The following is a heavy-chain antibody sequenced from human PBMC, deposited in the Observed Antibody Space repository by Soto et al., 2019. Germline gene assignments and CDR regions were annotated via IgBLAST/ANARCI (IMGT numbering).Heavy chain of an antibody. CDR2: IYYSGST. CDR1: GGSISSSSYY. D-gene: IGHD6-13*01. V-gene: IGHV4-39*01. Sequence: QLQLQESGPGLVKPSETLSLTCTVSGGSISSSSYYWGWIRQPPGKGREWIGSIYYSGSTYYNPSLKSRVTISVDTSKNQFSLKLSSVTAADTAVYYCAKNIAAAAPDHWGQGTLVTVSS. J-gene: IGHJ5*02. CDR3: AKNIAAAAPDH.